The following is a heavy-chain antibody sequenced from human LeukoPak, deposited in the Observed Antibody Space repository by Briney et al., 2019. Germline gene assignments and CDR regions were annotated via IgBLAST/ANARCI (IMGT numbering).Heavy chain of an antibody. CDR2: IYYSGST. Sequence: KPSETLSLTWTVSGGSISSYYWSWIRQPPGKGLEWIGYIYYSGSTNYNPSLKSRVTISVDTSKNQFSLKLSSVTAADTAVYYCARDLTWGAFDIWGQGTMVTVSS. J-gene: IGHJ3*02. D-gene: IGHD7-27*01. CDR1: GGSISSYY. V-gene: IGHV4-59*01. CDR3: ARDLTWGAFDI.